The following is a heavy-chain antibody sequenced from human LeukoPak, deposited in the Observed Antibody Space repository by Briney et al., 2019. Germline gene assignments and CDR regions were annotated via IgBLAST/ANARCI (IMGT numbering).Heavy chain of an antibody. Sequence: ASVKVSCKASGYTFTGYYMHWVRQAPGQGLEWMGWINPNSGGTNYAQKFQGRVTMTRDTSISTAYMELSRLRSDDTAVYYCARDAYYYGSGTLHLDYWGQGTLVTVSS. CDR1: GYTFTGYY. CDR2: INPNSGGT. V-gene: IGHV1-2*02. J-gene: IGHJ4*02. D-gene: IGHD3-10*01. CDR3: ARDAYYYGSGTLHLDY.